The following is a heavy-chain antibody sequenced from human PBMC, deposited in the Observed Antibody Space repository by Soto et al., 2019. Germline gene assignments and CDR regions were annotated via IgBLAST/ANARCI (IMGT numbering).Heavy chain of an antibody. CDR3: ARESEDLTSNFDY. CDR2: ISGTTNYI. CDR1: GFTFTRYS. J-gene: IGHJ4*02. Sequence: GGSLRLSCAASGFTFTRYSMNWVRQAPGKGLEWVSSISGTTNYIYYGDSMKGRFTISRDNAKNSLYLEMNSLRAEDTAVYYCARESEDLTSNFDYWGQGTLVTVSS. V-gene: IGHV3-21*06.